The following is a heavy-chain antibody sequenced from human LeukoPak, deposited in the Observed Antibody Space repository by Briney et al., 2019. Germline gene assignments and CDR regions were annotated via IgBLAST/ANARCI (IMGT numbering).Heavy chain of an antibody. Sequence: ASVKVSCKASGYTFTSYGISWVRQAPGQGGEWMGWISAYNGNTNYAQKLQGRVTMTTDTSTSTAYMELRSLRSDDTAVYYCARQGYDYVWGSYRNDNFDYWGQGTLVTVSS. CDR1: GYTFTSYG. CDR3: ARQGYDYVWGSYRNDNFDY. D-gene: IGHD3-16*02. CDR2: ISAYNGNT. V-gene: IGHV1-18*01. J-gene: IGHJ4*02.